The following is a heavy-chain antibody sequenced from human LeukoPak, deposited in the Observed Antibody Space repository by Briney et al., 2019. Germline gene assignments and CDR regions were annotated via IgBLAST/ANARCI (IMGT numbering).Heavy chain of an antibody. D-gene: IGHD3/OR15-3a*01. CDR3: ARRPGLVRYHFDY. CDR1: GFTFSSYA. J-gene: IGHJ4*02. V-gene: IGHV3-23*01. CDR2: ISGSGGST. Sequence: GGSLRLSCAASGFTFSSYAISWARQAPGKGLQWVSTISGSGGSTYYADSVKGRFTISRDNSKNTLYLQMNSLRAEDTAVYYCARRPGLVRYHFDYWGQGTLVTVSS.